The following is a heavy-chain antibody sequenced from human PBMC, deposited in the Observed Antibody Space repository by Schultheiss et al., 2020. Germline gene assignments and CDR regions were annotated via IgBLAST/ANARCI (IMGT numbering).Heavy chain of an antibody. J-gene: IGHJ3*02. D-gene: IGHD2-15*01. CDR3: ARDFSGPILFDI. Sequence: GGSLRLSCAASGFTFSSYAMSWVRQAPGKGLEWVSAISGSGGSTYYADSVKGRFTISRDNSKNTLYLQMNSLRDEDTAVYYCARDFSGPILFDIWGQGTMVTVSS. CDR1: GFTFSSYA. CDR2: ISGSGGST. V-gene: IGHV3-23*01.